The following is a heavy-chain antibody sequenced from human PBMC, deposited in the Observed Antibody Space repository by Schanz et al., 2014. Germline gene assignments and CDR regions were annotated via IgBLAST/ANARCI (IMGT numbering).Heavy chain of an antibody. V-gene: IGHV3-48*01. Sequence: EVRLVESGGGLVQPGGSLRLSCEASGFDFNSYSMNWVRQVPGKGLEWLSYIATSSSTRHYADSVKGRVTISRDNAKTSVSLQMRRLRVEDTAVYYCARANNRRKRSVDYWGRGTLVTVSS. CDR3: ARANNRRKRSVDY. D-gene: IGHD1-20*01. CDR1: GFDFNSYS. CDR2: IATSSSTR. J-gene: IGHJ4*02.